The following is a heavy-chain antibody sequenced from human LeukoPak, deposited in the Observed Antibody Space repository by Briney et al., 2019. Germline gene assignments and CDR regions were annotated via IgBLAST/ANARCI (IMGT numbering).Heavy chain of an antibody. V-gene: IGHV4-4*07. J-gene: IGHJ2*01. CDR3: ARGEGSSWYTWYFDL. CDR2: VYTSGST. Sequence: PSETLSLTCTVSGDSISSYYWSWIRQPAGKGLEWIGRVYTSGSTNYNPSLKSRVTMSIDTSKNQFSLKPTSVTAADTAVYYCARGEGSSWYTWYFDLWGRGTLVTVSS. CDR1: GDSISSYY. D-gene: IGHD6-13*01.